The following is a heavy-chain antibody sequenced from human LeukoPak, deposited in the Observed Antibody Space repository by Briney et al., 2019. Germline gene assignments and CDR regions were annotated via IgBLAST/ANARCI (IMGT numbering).Heavy chain of an antibody. Sequence: ASVKVSCKASGYTFTSYGISWVRQAPGQGLEWMGWISAYNGNTNYAQKLQGRVTMTTDTSTSTAYMELRSLRSDDTAVYCCARVLSGIQPLDYWGQGTLVTVSS. CDR3: ARVLSGIQPLDY. J-gene: IGHJ4*02. CDR1: GYTFTSYG. CDR2: ISAYNGNT. D-gene: IGHD5-18*01. V-gene: IGHV1-18*04.